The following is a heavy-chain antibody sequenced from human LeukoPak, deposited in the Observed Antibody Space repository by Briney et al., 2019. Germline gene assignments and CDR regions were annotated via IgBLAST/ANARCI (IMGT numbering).Heavy chain of an antibody. CDR3: ARGSRYCTNGVCYTGYYFDY. CDR2: ISYDGSNK. V-gene: IGHV3-30*03. D-gene: IGHD2-8*01. J-gene: IGHJ4*02. CDR1: GFTFRNYG. Sequence: GGSLRLSCAASGFTFRNYGMHWVRQAPGKGLEWVSIISYDGSNKYYADSVKGRFTISRDNSQSTLYLQMNSLRAEDTAVYYCARGSRYCTNGVCYTGYYFDYWGQGTLVTVSS.